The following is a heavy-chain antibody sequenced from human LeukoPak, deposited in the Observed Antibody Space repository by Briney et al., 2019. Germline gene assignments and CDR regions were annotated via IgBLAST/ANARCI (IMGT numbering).Heavy chain of an antibody. V-gene: IGHV1-69*13. CDR3: ARNIRFGGNYYFDY. Sequence: SVKVSCKASGGTSSNYAISWVRQAPGQGLEWMGGIIPIFGTANYAQKFQGRVTITADESTSTAYMELSSLKSEDTAVYYCARNIRFGGNYYFDYWGQGTLVTVSS. CDR1: GGTSSNYA. CDR2: IIPIFGTA. D-gene: IGHD3-16*01. J-gene: IGHJ4*02.